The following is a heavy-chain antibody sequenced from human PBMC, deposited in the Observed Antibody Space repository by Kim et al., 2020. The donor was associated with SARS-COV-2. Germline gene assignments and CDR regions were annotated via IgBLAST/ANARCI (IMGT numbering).Heavy chain of an antibody. Sequence: SETLSLTCTISGGSLSGSYWNWIRQPPGKGLEWIGNVYHSGKTMYNPSCRSRVTTSADTSNNQFSLRLTSVTAADTAVDYCARDPEYDTSAYCDYWGQGT. V-gene: IGHV4-59*01. D-gene: IGHD3-9*01. J-gene: IGHJ4*02. CDR1: GGSLSGSY. CDR3: ARDPEYDTSAYCDY. CDR2: VYHSGKT.